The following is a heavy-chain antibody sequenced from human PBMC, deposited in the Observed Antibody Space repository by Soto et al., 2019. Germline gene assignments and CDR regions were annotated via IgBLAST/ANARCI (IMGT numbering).Heavy chain of an antibody. Sequence: QVQLVQSGAEVKKPGSSVKVSCKASGGTFSSYVTSWVRQAPGQGLEWMGGIIPMFGTVNYAQKFQGRVTMTADESTSTAQLELSSLRSEDTAVYYCARGGHYSNFIDYWGQGTLVTVSS. CDR2: IIPMFGTV. CDR1: GGTFSSYV. V-gene: IGHV1-69*12. CDR3: ARGGHYSNFIDY. J-gene: IGHJ4*02. D-gene: IGHD4-4*01.